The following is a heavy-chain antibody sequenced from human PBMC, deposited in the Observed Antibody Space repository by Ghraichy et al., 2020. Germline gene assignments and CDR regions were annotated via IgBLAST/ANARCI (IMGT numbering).Heavy chain of an antibody. V-gene: IGHV4-59*01. D-gene: IGHD6-6*01. CDR1: GGSISSYY. J-gene: IGHJ4*02. Sequence: SEPLSLTCTVSGGSISSYYWSWIRQPPGKGLEWIGYIYYSGSTNYNPSLKSRVTISVDTSKNQFSLKLSSVTAADTAVYYCAREGSSSSLDYWGQGTLVTVSS. CDR3: AREGSSSSLDY. CDR2: IYYSGST.